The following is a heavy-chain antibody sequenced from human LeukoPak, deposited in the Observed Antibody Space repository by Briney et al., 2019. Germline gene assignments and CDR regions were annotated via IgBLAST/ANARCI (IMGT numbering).Heavy chain of an antibody. CDR1: GGSISSGTYY. J-gene: IGHJ3*02. D-gene: IGHD3-10*01. CDR3: ARARTDLWFGDLAYAFEI. Sequence: PSQTLSLTCTVSGGSISSGTYYWSWIRQPAGKGLEWIGRIYTSGSTNYNPSLKSRVTMSVDTSKNQFSLKLRSVTAAETAVYYCARARTDLWFGDLAYAFEIWGPGTMVTVSS. CDR2: IYTSGST. V-gene: IGHV4-61*02.